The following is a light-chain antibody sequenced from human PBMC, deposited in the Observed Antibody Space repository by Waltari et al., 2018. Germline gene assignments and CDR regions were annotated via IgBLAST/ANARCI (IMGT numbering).Light chain of an antibody. Sequence: QSVLTQPPSASGTPGQRVSISCSGSSSNIGRNNVHWYQQLPGTAPQLLIFTNYQRPSGVPDRFSGSKSGTSASLAISGLQSEDEADYYCSAWDDSLNGVVFGGGTKLTVL. J-gene: IGLJ2*01. CDR2: TNY. CDR1: SSNIGRNN. V-gene: IGLV1-44*01. CDR3: SAWDDSLNGVV.